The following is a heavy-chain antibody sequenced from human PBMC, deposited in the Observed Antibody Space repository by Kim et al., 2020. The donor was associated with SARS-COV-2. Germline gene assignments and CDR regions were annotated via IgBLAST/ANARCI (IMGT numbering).Heavy chain of an antibody. CDR1: GGSISSTTIY. CDR2: VYYSGST. Sequence: SETLSLTCTVSGGSISSTTIYWGWIRQSPGKGLEWVGSVYYSGSTYYNPYLQSRLTILVDTSRNQFSLRLRSVTAADTVIYYCARHMSIGWYFAYWGQGTLVTVSS. J-gene: IGHJ4*02. D-gene: IGHD6-19*01. CDR3: ARHMSIGWYFAY. V-gene: IGHV4-39*01.